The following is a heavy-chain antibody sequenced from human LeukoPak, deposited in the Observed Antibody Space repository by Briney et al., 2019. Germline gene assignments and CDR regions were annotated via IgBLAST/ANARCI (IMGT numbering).Heavy chain of an antibody. CDR2: ISGSGGST. D-gene: IGHD5-18*01. CDR3: ARIPLGVVYNWFDP. Sequence: PGGSLRLSCAASGFTFGSYAMSWVRQAPGKGLEWVSAISGSGGSTYYADSVKGRFTISRDNSKNTLYLQMNSLRAEDTAVYYCARIPLGVVYNWFDPWGQGTLVTVSS. CDR1: GFTFGSYA. J-gene: IGHJ5*02. V-gene: IGHV3-23*01.